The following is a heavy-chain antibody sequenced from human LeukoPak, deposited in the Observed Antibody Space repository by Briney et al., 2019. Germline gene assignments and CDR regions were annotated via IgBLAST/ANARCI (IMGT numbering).Heavy chain of an antibody. V-gene: IGHV3-23*01. CDR2: ISGVDTRT. D-gene: IGHD6-19*01. CDR1: GFTFSSSD. CDR3: ARGSSGWHHAFDI. J-gene: IGHJ3*02. Sequence: PGGSLRLSCVASGFTFSSSDMSWVRQPPGKGLEWVSAISGVDTRTYYADSVKGRFTVSRDNSKNTLYLQMNSLRAEDTAVYYCARGSSGWHHAFDIWGQGTMVTVSS.